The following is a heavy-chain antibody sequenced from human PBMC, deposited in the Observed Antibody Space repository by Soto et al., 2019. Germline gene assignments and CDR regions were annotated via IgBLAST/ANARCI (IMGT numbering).Heavy chain of an antibody. CDR1: GYTFTSYG. CDR2: ISAYNGNT. Sequence: ASVKVSCKASGYTFTSYGISWVRQAPGQGLEWMGWISAYNGNTNYAQKLQGRVTMTTDTSTSTAYMELRSLRSDDTAVYYCARNEDYYDSSGYYGGYWYLALWGRGTLVTVSS. D-gene: IGHD3-22*01. V-gene: IGHV1-18*01. J-gene: IGHJ2*01. CDR3: ARNEDYYDSSGYYGGYWYLAL.